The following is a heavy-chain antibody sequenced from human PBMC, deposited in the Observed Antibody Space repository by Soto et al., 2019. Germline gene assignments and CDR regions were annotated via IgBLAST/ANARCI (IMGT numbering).Heavy chain of an antibody. Sequence: EVQLVESGGGLVQPGGSLRLSCAASGFTVSSNYISWVRQAPGKGLEWVSVIYSGGSTYYADSVKGRFTISRDNSKNTLYLQMNSLRAEDTAVYYCARASRNYYDSSGYLYYFDYWGQGTLVTVSS. J-gene: IGHJ4*02. CDR2: IYSGGST. V-gene: IGHV3-66*01. CDR3: ARASRNYYDSSGYLYYFDY. CDR1: GFTVSSNY. D-gene: IGHD3-22*01.